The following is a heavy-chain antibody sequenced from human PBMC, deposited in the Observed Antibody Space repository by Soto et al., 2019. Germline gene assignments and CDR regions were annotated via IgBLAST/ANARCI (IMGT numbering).Heavy chain of an antibody. Sequence: ASVKVSCKASGYTFTGYYMHWVRQAPGQGLEWMGWINPNSGGTNYAQKFQGWVTMTRDTSISTAYMELSRLRSDDTAVYYCARSGGRGSGSSGREEDAFDIWGQGTMVTVSS. J-gene: IGHJ3*02. D-gene: IGHD3-10*01. CDR3: ARSGGRGSGSSGREEDAFDI. CDR2: INPNSGGT. CDR1: GYTFTGYY. V-gene: IGHV1-2*04.